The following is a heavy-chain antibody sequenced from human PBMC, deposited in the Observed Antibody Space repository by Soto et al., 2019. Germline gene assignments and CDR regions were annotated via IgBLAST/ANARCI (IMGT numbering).Heavy chain of an antibody. CDR2: IDPSDSYT. CDR1: GYSFTSYW. V-gene: IGHV5-10-1*01. J-gene: IGHJ6*02. CDR3: ARHQKPSGYDILTGYYNVQFPDGMDV. Sequence: GESLKISCKGSGYSFTSYWISWVRQMPGKGLEWMGGIDPSDSYTNYSPSFQGHVTISADKSISTAYLQWSSLKASDTAMYYCARHQKPSGYDILTGYYNVQFPDGMDVWGQGTTVTVSS. D-gene: IGHD3-9*01.